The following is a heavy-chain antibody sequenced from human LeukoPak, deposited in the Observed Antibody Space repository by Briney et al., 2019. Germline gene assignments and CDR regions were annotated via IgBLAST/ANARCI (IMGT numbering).Heavy chain of an antibody. Sequence: SVKVSCKASGGTFSSYAISWVRQAPGQGLEWMGGIIPIFGTANYAQKFQGRVTITADESTSTAYMELSSLRSEDTAVYYCARDKRRGGMYNWFDPWGQGTLVTVSS. CDR3: ARDKRRGGMYNWFDP. V-gene: IGHV1-69*01. D-gene: IGHD3-16*01. J-gene: IGHJ5*02. CDR2: IIPIFGTA. CDR1: GGTFSSYA.